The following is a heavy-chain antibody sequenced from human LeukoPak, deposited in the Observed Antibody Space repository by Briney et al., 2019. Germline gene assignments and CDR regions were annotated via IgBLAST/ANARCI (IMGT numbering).Heavy chain of an antibody. CDR1: GFTFNNFA. CDR2: ISYDGTKN. CDR3: ASEREPFAAWLTEAFFDF. D-gene: IGHD1-26*01. V-gene: IGHV3-30-3*01. J-gene: IGHJ4*02. Sequence: QPGGSLRLSCVASGFTFNNFAMHWVRQAPGKRLESVAVISYDGTKNHYSDSVKGRFTISRDNSKDTLYLQMNSLRPDDTAMYYCASEREPFAAWLTEAFFDFWGQGTLVTVSS.